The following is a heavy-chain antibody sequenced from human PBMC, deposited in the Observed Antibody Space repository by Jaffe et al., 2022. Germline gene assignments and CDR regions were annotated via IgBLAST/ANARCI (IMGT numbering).Heavy chain of an antibody. CDR2: IYHSGST. V-gene: IGHV4-4*02. CDR1: GGSISSSNW. Sequence: QVQLQESGPGLVKPSGTLSLTCAVSGGSISSSNWWSWVRQPPGKGLEWIGEIYHSGSTNYNPSLKSRVTISVDKSKNQFSLKLSSVTAADTAVYYCARAGSGSYYNSRNWFDPWGQGTLVTVSS. CDR3: ARAGSGSYYNSRNWFDP. J-gene: IGHJ5*02. D-gene: IGHD3-10*01.